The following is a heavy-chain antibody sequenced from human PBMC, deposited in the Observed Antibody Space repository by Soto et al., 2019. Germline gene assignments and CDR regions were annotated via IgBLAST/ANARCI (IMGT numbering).Heavy chain of an antibody. V-gene: IGHV3-48*04. CDR3: ARGVYYYYMDV. D-gene: IGHD2-8*01. Sequence: GGSLRLSCAASGFSFSSYSMYWVRQAPGKGLEWVSYISSSSSPTYYADSVRGRFTISRDNAKNSLYLRMNSLRAEDTAVYYCARGVYYYYMDVWGKGATVTVPS. CDR1: GFSFSSYS. CDR2: ISSSSSPT. J-gene: IGHJ6*03.